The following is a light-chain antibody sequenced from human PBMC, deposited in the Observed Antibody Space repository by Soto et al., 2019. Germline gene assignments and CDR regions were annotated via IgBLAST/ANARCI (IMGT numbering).Light chain of an antibody. CDR2: DTS. CDR3: LLSYNAARV. J-gene: IGLJ2*01. CDR1: TGAVTSNHH. Sequence: QTVVTQEPSLTVSPGGTVTLTCGSSTGAVTSNHHPYWFQQKAGQAPRTLIYDTSNKHSWTPARFSGSLLGDKAALTLSGAQPEGEAQYYCLLSYNAARVFGGGTKLTVL. V-gene: IGLV7-46*01.